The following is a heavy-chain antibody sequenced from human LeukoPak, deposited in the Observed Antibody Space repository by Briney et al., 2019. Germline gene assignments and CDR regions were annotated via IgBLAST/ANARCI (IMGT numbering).Heavy chain of an antibody. CDR1: GYTFTSYY. V-gene: IGHV1-8*02. Sequence: ASVKVSCKASGYTFTSYYMHWVRQAPGQGLEWMGWMNPNSGNTGYAQKFQGRVTMTRNTSISTAYMELSSLRSEDTAVYYCARGRAKTTVTIDYWGQGTLVTVSS. CDR2: MNPNSGNT. D-gene: IGHD4-17*01. J-gene: IGHJ4*02. CDR3: ARGRAKTTVTIDY.